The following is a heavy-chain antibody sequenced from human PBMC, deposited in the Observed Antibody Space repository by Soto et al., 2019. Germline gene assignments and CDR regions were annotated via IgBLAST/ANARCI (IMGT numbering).Heavy chain of an antibody. CDR2: ISGSGGST. V-gene: IGHV3-23*04. D-gene: IGHD3-10*01. J-gene: IGHJ6*02. Sequence: EVQLVESGGGLVKPGGSLRLSCAASGFTFSSYSMNWVRQAPGKGLEWVSAISGSGGSTYYADSVKGRFTISRDNSKNTLYLQMNSLRAEDTAVYYCAKAYYGVYYYYGMDVWGQGTTVTVSS. CDR1: GFTFSSYS. CDR3: AKAYYGVYYYYGMDV.